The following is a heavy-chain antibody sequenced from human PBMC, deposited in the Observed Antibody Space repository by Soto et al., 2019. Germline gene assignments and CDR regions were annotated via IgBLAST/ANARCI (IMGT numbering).Heavy chain of an antibody. CDR1: AFTFSDYY. D-gene: IGHD5-12*01. CDR2: ISGNGNII. J-gene: IGHJ4*02. CDR3: AASAVVATHY. V-gene: IGHV3-11*01. Sequence: GWSLRLSCAASAFTFSDYYMGWIRQATGKGLEWLSYISGNGNIIYYADSVKGRFTVSRDNAKNLLYLQMNSLRAEDTAVYYFAASAVVATHYWGQGALVTVSS.